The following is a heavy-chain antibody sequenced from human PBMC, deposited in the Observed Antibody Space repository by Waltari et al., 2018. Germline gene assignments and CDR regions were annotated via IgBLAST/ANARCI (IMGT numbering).Heavy chain of an antibody. V-gene: IGHV1-69*05. D-gene: IGHD3-10*01. Sequence: VQLLQSGAEVKKPGSSLQVSCKASGGTFSSSAISWVRQAPGQGLAWMGGMIPISSTANDAQKYQGRVTITTDESMSTAYMELSSPRSEDTAVYYCARPSGNYGSGRRDAFDIWGQGTMVTVSS. CDR2: MIPISSTA. CDR3: ARPSGNYGSGRRDAFDI. CDR1: GGTFSSSA. J-gene: IGHJ3*02.